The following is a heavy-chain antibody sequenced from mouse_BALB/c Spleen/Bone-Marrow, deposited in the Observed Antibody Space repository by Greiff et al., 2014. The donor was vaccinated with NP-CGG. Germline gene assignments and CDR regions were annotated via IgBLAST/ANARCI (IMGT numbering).Heavy chain of an antibody. CDR3: TRDYYGFSYGFAY. CDR1: GYSFTGYT. Sequence: VQLQQSGPELVKPGASMKISCKASGYSFTGYTMNWVKQSHGKNLEWIGLINPYNGGTSYNQKFKGKATLTVDKSSSTAYMELLSLTSEDSAVYYCTRDYYGFSYGFAYWGQGTLVTVSA. V-gene: IGHV1-18*01. J-gene: IGHJ3*01. CDR2: INPYNGGT. D-gene: IGHD1-1*01.